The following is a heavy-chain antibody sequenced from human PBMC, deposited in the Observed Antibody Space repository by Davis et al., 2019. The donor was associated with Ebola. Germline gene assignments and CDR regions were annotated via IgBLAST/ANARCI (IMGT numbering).Heavy chain of an antibody. J-gene: IGHJ4*02. V-gene: IGHV3-23*01. CDR2: ISGSGGNT. Sequence: GGSLRLSCTTSGFTFSSYAMSWVRQAPGKGLEWVSGISGSGGNTYYADSVKGRFTISRDNSKNTLYLQMNSLRAEDTAIYYCAKDKYSYDHYYFDYWGQGTLVTVSS. CDR3: AKDKYSYDHYYFDY. CDR1: GFTFSSYA. D-gene: IGHD5-18*01.